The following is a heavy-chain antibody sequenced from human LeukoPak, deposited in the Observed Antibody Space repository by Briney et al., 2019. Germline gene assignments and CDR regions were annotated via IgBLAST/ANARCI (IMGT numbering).Heavy chain of an antibody. J-gene: IGHJ3*01. D-gene: IGHD3-9*01. CDR3: ARGRAGFDGFDF. CDR1: GYIFTGHY. CDR2: INPNSGGT. V-gene: IGHV1-2*02. Sequence: GESLKISCKGSGYIFTGHYLHWVRQAPGQGLEWMGCINPNSGGTNYALRFQGRVTMTSDTSIRTAYMDLSGLRSDDTAVFYCARGRAGFDGFDFWGQGTMVNVSS.